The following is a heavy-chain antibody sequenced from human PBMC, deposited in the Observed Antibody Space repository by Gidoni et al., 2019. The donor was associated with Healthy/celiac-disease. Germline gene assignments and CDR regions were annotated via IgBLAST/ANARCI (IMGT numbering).Heavy chain of an antibody. CDR1: GFTFSSYG. V-gene: IGHV3-30*19. J-gene: IGHJ4*02. D-gene: IGHD3-10*01. CDR2: ISYDGSNK. CDR3: ARDAYTMVRGVVGYFDY. Sequence: QVQLVESGGGVVQPGRSLRLSCVASGFTFSSYGMHWVRQAPGKGLEWVAVISYDGSNKYYADSLKGRFTISRDNSKNTLYLQMNSLRAEDTAVYYCARDAYTMVRGVVGYFDYWGQGTLVTVSS.